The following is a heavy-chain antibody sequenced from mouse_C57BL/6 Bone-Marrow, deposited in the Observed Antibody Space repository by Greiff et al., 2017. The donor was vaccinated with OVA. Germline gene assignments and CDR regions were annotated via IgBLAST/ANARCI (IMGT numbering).Heavy chain of an antibody. Sequence: EVQGVESGGGLVKPGGSLKLSCAASGFTFSSYAMSWVRQTPEKRLEWVAIISDGGSYTYYLDNVKGRITISRDNAKNNLYLQMGRLKSEDTAIYYCARLTARGFADWGQVTLVTVSA. D-gene: IGHD1-2*01. J-gene: IGHJ3*01. CDR2: ISDGGSYT. V-gene: IGHV5-4*01. CDR3: ARLTARGFAD. CDR1: GFTFSSYA.